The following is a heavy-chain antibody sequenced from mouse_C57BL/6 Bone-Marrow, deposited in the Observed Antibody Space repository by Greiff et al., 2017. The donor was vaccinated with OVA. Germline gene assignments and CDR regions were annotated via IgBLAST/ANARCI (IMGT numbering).Heavy chain of an antibody. Sequence: EVMLVESGGGLVKPGGSLKLSCAASGFTFSDYGMHWVRQAPEKGLEWVAYISSGSSTIYYADTVKGRFTISRDNAKNTLFLQMTSLRSEDTAMYYCARQGSNYFWFAYWGQGTLVTVSA. CDR3: ARQGSNYFWFAY. D-gene: IGHD2-5*01. J-gene: IGHJ3*01. V-gene: IGHV5-17*01. CDR2: ISSGSSTI. CDR1: GFTFSDYG.